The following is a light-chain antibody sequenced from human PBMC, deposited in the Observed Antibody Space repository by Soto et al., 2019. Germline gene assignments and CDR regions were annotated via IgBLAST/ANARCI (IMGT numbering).Light chain of an antibody. CDR2: DAS. J-gene: IGKJ2*01. CDR3: QQYNNWPPYT. CDR1: QSVSSN. V-gene: IGKV3-15*01. Sequence: EIVMTQSPATLSVSPGERATLSCRASQSVSSNLAWYQQKPGQAPRLLIYDASTRATGIPARLSGSGSGTEFPLTISSLQSEDFAVYYCQQYNNWPPYTFGQGTKLEIK.